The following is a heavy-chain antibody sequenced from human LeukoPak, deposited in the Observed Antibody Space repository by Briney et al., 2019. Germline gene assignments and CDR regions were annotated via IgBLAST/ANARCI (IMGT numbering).Heavy chain of an antibody. J-gene: IGHJ4*02. V-gene: IGHV3-7*03. Sequence: GGSLRLSCAASGFTVSSNYMSWVRQAPGKGLEWVANIKQDGSEKYYVDSVKGRFTISRDNAKNSLYLQMNSLRAEDTAVYYCAREGAAAGTFDYWGQGTLVTVSS. CDR3: AREGAAAGTFDY. D-gene: IGHD6-13*01. CDR1: GFTVSSNY. CDR2: IKQDGSEK.